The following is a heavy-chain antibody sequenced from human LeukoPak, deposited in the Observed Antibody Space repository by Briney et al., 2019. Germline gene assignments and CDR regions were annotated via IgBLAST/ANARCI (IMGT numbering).Heavy chain of an antibody. CDR2: ISYDGSNK. CDR3: AKEGSTTHLDY. D-gene: IGHD5/OR15-5a*01. J-gene: IGHJ4*02. Sequence: GGSLRLSCAASGFTFSSYAMHWVRQAPGKGLEWVAVISYDGSNKYYADSVKGRFTIPRDNSKNTLYLQMNSLRAEDTAVYYCAKEGSTTHLDYWGQGTLVTVSS. V-gene: IGHV3-30-3*01. CDR1: GFTFSSYA.